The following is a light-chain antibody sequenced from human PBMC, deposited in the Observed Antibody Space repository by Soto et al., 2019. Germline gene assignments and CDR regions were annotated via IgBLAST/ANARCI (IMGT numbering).Light chain of an antibody. J-gene: IGKJ4*01. V-gene: IGKV3-20*01. CDR2: DAS. CDR3: QQYHNLPFT. CDR1: QSVGTKY. Sequence: ETVLTQSPGTLSLSPGERATLSCGASQSVGTKYLAWYQQKPGQTPRLLLYDASRRATGIPDRFSGSGSGTDFSLTISGLEPEDFAVYYCQQYHNLPFTFGGGTKVDIK.